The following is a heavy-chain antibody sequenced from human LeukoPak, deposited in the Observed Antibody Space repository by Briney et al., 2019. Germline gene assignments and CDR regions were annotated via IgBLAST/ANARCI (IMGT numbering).Heavy chain of an antibody. V-gene: IGHV1-2*06. D-gene: IGHD6-19*01. J-gene: IGHJ4*02. CDR3: ARGMGIAVAGYFVY. CDR1: GYTFTGYY. CDR2: INPNSGGT. Sequence: ASVKVSCKASGYTFTGYYMHWVRQAPGQGLESMGRINPNSGGTNYAQKFQGRVTMTRDTSISTAYMELSRLRSDDTAVYYCARGMGIAVAGYFVYWGQGTLVTVSS.